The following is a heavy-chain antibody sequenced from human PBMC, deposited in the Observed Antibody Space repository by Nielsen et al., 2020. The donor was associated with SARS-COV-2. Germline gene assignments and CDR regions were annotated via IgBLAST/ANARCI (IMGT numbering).Heavy chain of an antibody. J-gene: IGHJ4*02. CDR1: GSTFSTYG. V-gene: IGHV3-30*18. Sequence: GSLKISCAASGSTFSTYGMHWVRQAPGKGLEWVAAISYDGSNKYYVDSVKGRFTISRDNSKNTLYLQMSSLREEDTAVYYCAKDWTAIVVVPSGGVDYWGQGTLVTVSS. CDR3: AKDWTAIVVVPSGGVDY. D-gene: IGHD2-15*01. CDR2: ISYDGSNK.